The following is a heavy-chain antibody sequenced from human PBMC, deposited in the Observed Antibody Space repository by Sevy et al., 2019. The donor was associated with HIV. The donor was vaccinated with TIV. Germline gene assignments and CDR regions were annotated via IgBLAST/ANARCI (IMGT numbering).Heavy chain of an antibody. J-gene: IGHJ4*02. D-gene: IGHD3-10*01. CDR2: TSPVGSDA. Sequence: EESLKISCRDYGDTLTNHWIGWVRQLPGKGLEYMGVTSPVGSDAIYSPSFQGQVTISVDRSITTAYLQWSSLKASDTAVYYCARQAQWGVRWGQGTRVTVSS. CDR1: GDTLTNHW. V-gene: IGHV5-51*01. CDR3: ARQAQWGVR.